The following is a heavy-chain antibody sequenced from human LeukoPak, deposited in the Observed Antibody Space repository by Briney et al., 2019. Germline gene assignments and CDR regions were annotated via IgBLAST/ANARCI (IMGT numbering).Heavy chain of an antibody. D-gene: IGHD6-19*01. CDR2: ISWNSGSI. CDR3: AKDRIAVAGGYFDL. CDR1: GFTFDDYA. Sequence: PGRSLRLSCAASGFTFDDYAMHWVRQAPGKGLEWVSGISWNSGSIGYADSVKGRFTIPRVNAKNSLYLQMNSLRAEDTALYYCAKDRIAVAGGYFDLWGRGTLVTVSS. V-gene: IGHV3-9*01. J-gene: IGHJ2*01.